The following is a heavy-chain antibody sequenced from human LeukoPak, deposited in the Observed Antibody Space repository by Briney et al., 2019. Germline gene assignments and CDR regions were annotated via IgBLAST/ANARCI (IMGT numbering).Heavy chain of an antibody. D-gene: IGHD3-9*01. Sequence: GASVKVSCKASGYTFTSYGISWVRQAPGQGLEWMGWISAYNGNTNYAQKLQGRVTMTTDTSTSTAYMELRSLRSDDTAVYYCARVEVSYDILTGHCGEADYWGQGTLVTVSS. V-gene: IGHV1-18*04. CDR3: ARVEVSYDILTGHCGEADY. CDR1: GYTFTSYG. CDR2: ISAYNGNT. J-gene: IGHJ4*02.